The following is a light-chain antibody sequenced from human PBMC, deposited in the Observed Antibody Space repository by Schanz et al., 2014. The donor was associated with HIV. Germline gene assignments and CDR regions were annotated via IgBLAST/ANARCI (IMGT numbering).Light chain of an antibody. CDR2: GAS. V-gene: IGKV3-20*01. Sequence: EIVMTQSPATLYVSPGEGATLSCRASQSISNNLAWYQHKPGQAPRLLISGASHRATGIPDRFSGSGSGTDFTLTISSLEPDDFAVYYCQQYGGSPRTFGQGTKVDFK. CDR1: QSISNN. J-gene: IGKJ1*01. CDR3: QQYGGSPRT.